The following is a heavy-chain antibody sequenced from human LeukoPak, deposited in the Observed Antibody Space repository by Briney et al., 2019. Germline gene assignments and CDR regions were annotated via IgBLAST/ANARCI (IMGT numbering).Heavy chain of an antibody. D-gene: IGHD6-19*01. Sequence: SETLSLTCTVSGGSISSYYWSWIRQPPGKGLEWIGYIYYSGSTNYNPSLKSRVTISVDTSKNQFSLKLSSVTAADTAVYYCARGPGYSSGWYDDYWGQGTLVTVSS. J-gene: IGHJ4*02. V-gene: IGHV4-59*01. CDR3: ARGPGYSSGWYDDY. CDR1: GGSISSYY. CDR2: IYYSGST.